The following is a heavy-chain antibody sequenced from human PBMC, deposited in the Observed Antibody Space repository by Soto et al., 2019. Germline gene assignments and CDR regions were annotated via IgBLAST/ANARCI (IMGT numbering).Heavy chain of an antibody. Sequence: WGSLRLSCAASGFTFSSYAMSWVRQAPGKGLEWVSAISGSGGSTYYADSVKGRFTISRDNSKNTLYLQMNSLRAEDTAVYYCAKVKYRSSRSAFDYWGQGTLVTVSS. CDR3: AKVKYRSSRSAFDY. V-gene: IGHV3-23*01. J-gene: IGHJ4*02. CDR2: ISGSGGST. D-gene: IGHD6-6*01. CDR1: GFTFSSYA.